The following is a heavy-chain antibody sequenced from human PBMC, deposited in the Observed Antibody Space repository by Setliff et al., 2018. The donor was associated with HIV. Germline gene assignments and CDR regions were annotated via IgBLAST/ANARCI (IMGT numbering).Heavy chain of an antibody. CDR1: GFTVSSNF. V-gene: IGHV3-53*01. CDR3: ARDLWSGYYTGIGY. Sequence: SLRLSCAASGFTVSSNFMTWVRQAPGKGLEWVSVINNSGTTKYADSVKGRFTISRDNAKNTVYLQMHSLRAEDTAIYYCARDLWSGYYTGIGYWGQGTLVTVSS. D-gene: IGHD3-3*01. J-gene: IGHJ4*02. CDR2: INNSGTT.